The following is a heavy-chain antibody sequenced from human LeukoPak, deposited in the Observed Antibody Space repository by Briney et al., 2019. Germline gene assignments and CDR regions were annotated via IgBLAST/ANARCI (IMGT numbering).Heavy chain of an antibody. Sequence: GALRLSCAASGFTFSSYSMNWVRQAPGKGLEWVSSISSSSSYIYYADSVKGRFTISRDNAKNSLYLQMNSLRAEDTAVYYCARRRVGATQKYFDYWGQGTLVTVSS. CDR3: ARRRVGATQKYFDY. D-gene: IGHD1-26*01. CDR2: ISSSSSYI. J-gene: IGHJ4*02. V-gene: IGHV3-21*01. CDR1: GFTFSSYS.